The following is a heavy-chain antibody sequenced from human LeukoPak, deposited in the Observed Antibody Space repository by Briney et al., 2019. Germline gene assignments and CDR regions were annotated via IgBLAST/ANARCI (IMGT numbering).Heavy chain of an antibody. D-gene: IGHD6-25*01. CDR3: ARAIAATAFDI. CDR1: GFTVSSNY. CDR2: IYSGGST. Sequence: GSLRLSCAASGFTVSSNYMSWVRQAPGKGPEWVSVIYSGGSTYYADSVKGRFTISRDNSKNTLYLQMSSLRAEDTAVYYCARAIAATAFDIWGQGTMVTVSS. J-gene: IGHJ3*02. V-gene: IGHV3-53*01.